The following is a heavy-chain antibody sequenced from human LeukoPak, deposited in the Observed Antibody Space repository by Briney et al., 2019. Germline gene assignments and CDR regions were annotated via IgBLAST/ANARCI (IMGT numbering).Heavy chain of an antibody. V-gene: IGHV3-9*03. CDR2: ISWNSGSI. D-gene: IGHD6-6*01. CDR1: GFTFDDYA. CDR3: AKGPRYSSSAEYFQH. J-gene: IGHJ1*01. Sequence: GGSLRLSCAASGFTFDDYAMHWVRHAPGKGLEWVSGISWNSGSIVYADSVKGRFTISRDNAKNSLYLPMNSLSAEDMALYYCAKGPRYSSSAEYFQHWGQGTLVTVSS.